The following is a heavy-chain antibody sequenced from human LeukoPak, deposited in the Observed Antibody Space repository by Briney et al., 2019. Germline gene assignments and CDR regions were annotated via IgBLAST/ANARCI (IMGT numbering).Heavy chain of an antibody. Sequence: PGGSLRLSCAASGFSLGSYSMNWVRQAPGKALEWVSSIMSSSRNIYYADSVKGRFTISRDNAKNSLYLQMNSLRAEDTAFYYCASGGLYHWYFDLWGRGTLVTVSS. CDR3: ASGGLYHWYFDL. CDR1: GFSLGSYS. D-gene: IGHD2/OR15-2a*01. CDR2: IMSSSRNI. J-gene: IGHJ2*01. V-gene: IGHV3-21*01.